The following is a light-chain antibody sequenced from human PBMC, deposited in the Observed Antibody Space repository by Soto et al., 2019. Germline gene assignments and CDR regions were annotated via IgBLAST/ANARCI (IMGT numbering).Light chain of an antibody. CDR2: GNN. Sequence: QSVLTQPPSVSGAPGQRVTISCTGSSSNIGAGYDVHWYQQLPGTAPKLLIFGNNNRPSGVPDRFSGSKSGTSASLAITGLQADDEADYSCQSYDNSLSSWVFGGGTKLTVL. J-gene: IGLJ2*01. CDR1: SSNIGAGYD. V-gene: IGLV1-40*01. CDR3: QSYDNSLSSWV.